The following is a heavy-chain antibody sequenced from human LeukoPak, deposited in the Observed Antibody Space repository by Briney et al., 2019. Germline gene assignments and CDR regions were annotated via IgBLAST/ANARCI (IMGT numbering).Heavy chain of an antibody. CDR1: GFIFSNNW. Sequence: TGGSLRLSCAASGFIFSNNWMHWVRQAPGKGLVWVSRINSEGTSTSYADSVKGRFTISRDNAKNTLYLQMNSLRDEDTAVYYCARSYYDVLTGYYNHLDYWGQGTLVTVSS. D-gene: IGHD3-9*01. J-gene: IGHJ4*02. V-gene: IGHV3-74*01. CDR3: ARSYYDVLTGYYNHLDY. CDR2: INSEGTST.